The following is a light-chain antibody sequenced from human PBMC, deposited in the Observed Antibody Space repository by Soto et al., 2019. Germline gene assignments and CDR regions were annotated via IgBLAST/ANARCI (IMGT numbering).Light chain of an antibody. Sequence: QSVLTQPASVSGSPGQSITLSCTGTISDVGGYNYVSWYQLHPGRAPKLIIYDVSHRPSGISNRFSGSKSGNTASLTISGLQPEDEADYFCSSYTSGITLYVFGPGTKLTVL. J-gene: IGLJ1*01. CDR2: DVS. CDR1: ISDVGGYNY. CDR3: SSYTSGITLYV. V-gene: IGLV2-14*01.